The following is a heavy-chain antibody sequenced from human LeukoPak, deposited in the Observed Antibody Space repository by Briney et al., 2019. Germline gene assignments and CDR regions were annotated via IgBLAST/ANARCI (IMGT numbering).Heavy chain of an antibody. J-gene: IGHJ4*02. CDR2: ISSGSSII. V-gene: IGHV3-21*01. D-gene: IGHD3-22*01. CDR1: GFTFSTYS. Sequence: GGSLRLSCAASGFTFSTYSMNWGRQAPGKGREWGTSISSGSSIIYYADSVKGRFTISRDNAKNSLFLQMNSLRAEDTAVYYCARESSGYFYWGQGTLVTVSS. CDR3: ARESSGYFY.